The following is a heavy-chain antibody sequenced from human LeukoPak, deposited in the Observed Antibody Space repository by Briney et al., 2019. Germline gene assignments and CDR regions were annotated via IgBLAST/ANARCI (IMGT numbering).Heavy chain of an antibody. D-gene: IGHD1-26*01. CDR3: ARIISGNDYGDAFYI. J-gene: IGHJ3*02. V-gene: IGHV3-7*01. CDR1: GFTFRSYW. CDR2: IKEDGSEK. Sequence: GGSLRLSCAASGFTFRSYWMTWVRQAPGKGLEWVANIKEDGSEKYYVDSVQGRFTISRDNAKNSLYLHMDSLRAEDTAVYYCARIISGNDYGDAFYIWGQGTIVTVSS.